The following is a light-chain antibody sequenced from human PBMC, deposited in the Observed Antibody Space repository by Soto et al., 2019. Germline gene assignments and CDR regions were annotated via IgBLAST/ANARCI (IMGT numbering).Light chain of an antibody. V-gene: IGKV3-20*01. CDR2: GAS. CDR3: QQYEIAPKT. CDR1: QSVVSNH. Sequence: EIVLTQSPGTLSSSPGERATLSCRASQSVVSNHLAWYQQKPGQAPRLLIYGASSRATGIPDRFSGSGSGTDFTLSISRLEPEDFAVYYCQQYEIAPKTFGQGTKVEIK. J-gene: IGKJ1*01.